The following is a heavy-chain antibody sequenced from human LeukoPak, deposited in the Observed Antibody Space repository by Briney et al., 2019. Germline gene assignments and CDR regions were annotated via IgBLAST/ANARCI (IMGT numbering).Heavy chain of an antibody. CDR1: GGTFSSYA. CDR3: ARLISGVVTNWFDP. Sequence: GASVKVSCKASGGTFSSYAISWVRQAPGQGLEWMGGIIPIFGTANYAQKFQGRVTITADESTSTAYMELSSLRSEDTAVYYCARLISGVVTNWFDPWGQGTLVTVSS. D-gene: IGHD3-3*01. J-gene: IGHJ5*02. V-gene: IGHV1-69*13. CDR2: IIPIFGTA.